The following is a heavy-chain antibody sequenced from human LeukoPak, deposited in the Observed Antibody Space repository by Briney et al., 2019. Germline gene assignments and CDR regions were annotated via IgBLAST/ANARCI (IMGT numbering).Heavy chain of an antibody. CDR2: IYYSGST. V-gene: IGHV4-39*07. CDR3: ARDRGVVVPAAPNWFDP. CDR1: GGSISSSSYY. Sequence: SETLSLTCTASGGSISSSSYYWGGIRQPPGKGLEWIGSIYYSGSTYYNPSLKSRVTISVDTSKNQFSLKLSSVTAADTAVYYCARDRGVVVPAAPNWFDPWGQGTLVTVSS. D-gene: IGHD2-2*01. J-gene: IGHJ5*02.